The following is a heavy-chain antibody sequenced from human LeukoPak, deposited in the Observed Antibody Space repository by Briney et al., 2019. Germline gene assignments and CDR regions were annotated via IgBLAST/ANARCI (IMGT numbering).Heavy chain of an antibody. J-gene: IGHJ6*02. Sequence: SETLSLTCTVSGGSISSYYWSWIRQPPGKGLEWIGYIYYSGSTNYNPSLKSRVTISVDTSKNQFSLKLSSVTAADTAVYYCARVRWGYCSSTSCYTTPDVYYGMDVWGQGTTVTVSS. V-gene: IGHV4-59*01. CDR2: IYYSGST. CDR3: ARVRWGYCSSTSCYTTPDVYYGMDV. D-gene: IGHD2-2*02. CDR1: GGSISSYY.